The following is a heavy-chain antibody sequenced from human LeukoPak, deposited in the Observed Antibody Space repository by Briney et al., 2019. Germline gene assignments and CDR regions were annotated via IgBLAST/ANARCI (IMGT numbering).Heavy chain of an antibody. Sequence: PSETLSLTCTVSGGSISSGGYYWSWIRRPPGKGLEWIGYIYHSGSTYYNPSLKSRVTISVDRSKNQFSLKLSSVTAADTAVYYCAREGAARPYFDYWGQGTLVTVSS. CDR3: AREGAARPYFDY. CDR1: GGSISSGGYY. V-gene: IGHV4-30-2*01. CDR2: IYHSGST. J-gene: IGHJ4*02. D-gene: IGHD6-6*01.